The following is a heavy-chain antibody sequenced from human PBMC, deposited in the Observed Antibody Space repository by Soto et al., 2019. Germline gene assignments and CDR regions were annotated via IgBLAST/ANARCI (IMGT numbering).Heavy chain of an antibody. CDR1: GYTLTSYA. Sequence: ASVKVSCKASGYTLTSYAVHWVRQAPGQRLEWMGWINAGNGNTKYSQKFQGRVTITRDTSASTAYMELSSLRSEDTAVYYCARPNWNYGESTAFDIWGQGTMVTVSS. D-gene: IGHD1-7*01. CDR3: ARPNWNYGESTAFDI. CDR2: INAGNGNT. J-gene: IGHJ3*02. V-gene: IGHV1-3*01.